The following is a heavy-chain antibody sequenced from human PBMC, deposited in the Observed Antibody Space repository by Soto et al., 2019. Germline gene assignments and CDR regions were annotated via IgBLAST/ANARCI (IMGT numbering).Heavy chain of an antibody. J-gene: IGHJ3*02. D-gene: IGHD2-2*01. CDR2: INHSGST. Sequence: QVQLQQWGAGLLKPSETLSLTCAVYGGSFSDFYWNCIRQPPGKGLEWIGEINHSGSTSYNPSLKSRVTISVDTSKNQISLKLTSVTAADTAVYYCARGPRVVRVVPTAQRDVFDIWGQGTMVTVSS. CDR3: ARGPRVVRVVPTAQRDVFDI. CDR1: GGSFSDFY. V-gene: IGHV4-34*01.